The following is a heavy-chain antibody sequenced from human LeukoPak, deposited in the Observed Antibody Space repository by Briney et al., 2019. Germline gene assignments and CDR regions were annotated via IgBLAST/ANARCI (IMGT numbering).Heavy chain of an antibody. V-gene: IGHV3-23*01. Sequence: GGSLRLSCAASGFTFSNYWMHWVRQAPGKGLEWVSAISGRGGSTYYVDSVKGRFTISRDNSKNTVYLQMNSLRAEDTAVYYCAKHTSSSGSYFDYWGQGTLVTVSS. J-gene: IGHJ4*02. CDR3: AKHTSSSGSYFDY. D-gene: IGHD3-10*01. CDR2: ISGRGGST. CDR1: GFTFSNYW.